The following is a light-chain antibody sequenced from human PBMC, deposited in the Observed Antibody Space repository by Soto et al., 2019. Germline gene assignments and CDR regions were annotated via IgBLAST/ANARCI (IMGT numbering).Light chain of an antibody. J-gene: IGKJ4*01. CDR2: KAS. V-gene: IGKV1-5*03. CDR3: QQYNSYPLT. Sequence: DIQMTQSPSTLSASVGDRVTITCRASQSISSWLAWYQQKPGKAPKLLIYKASSLESGVPSRFRGSRSGTKFTLTISSMQPDDFATYYCQQYNSYPLTFGGGTKVEIK. CDR1: QSISSW.